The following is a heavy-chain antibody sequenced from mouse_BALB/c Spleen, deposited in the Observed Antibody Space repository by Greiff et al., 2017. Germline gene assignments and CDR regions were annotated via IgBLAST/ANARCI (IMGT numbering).Heavy chain of an antibody. J-gene: IGHJ3*01. CDR3: ARARGLREFAY. D-gene: IGHD2-4*01. Sequence: EVKLMESGGGLVQPGGSRKLSCAASGFTFSSFGMHWVRQAPEKGLEWVAYISSGSSTIYYADTVKGRFTISRDNPKNTLFLQMTSLRSEDTAMYYCARARGLREFAYWGQGTLVTVSA. CDR2: ISSGSSTI. CDR1: GFTFSSFG. V-gene: IGHV5-17*02.